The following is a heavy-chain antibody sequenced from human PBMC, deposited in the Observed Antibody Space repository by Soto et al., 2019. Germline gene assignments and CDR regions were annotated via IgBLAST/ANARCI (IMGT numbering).Heavy chain of an antibody. CDR3: ARGDSAGTNEAFDM. V-gene: IGHV6-1*01. CDR2: TYYRSRWYN. J-gene: IGHJ3*02. D-gene: IGHD3-10*01. Sequence: PSQTLSLTCAISGDSVSSSRAAWGWIRQSPSRGLEWLGRTYYRSRWYNDYADSVKSRITIKPDTYRNQLSLQLISATPEDTAVYYCARGDSAGTNEAFDMWGHGTMVTVSS. CDR1: GDSVSSSRAA.